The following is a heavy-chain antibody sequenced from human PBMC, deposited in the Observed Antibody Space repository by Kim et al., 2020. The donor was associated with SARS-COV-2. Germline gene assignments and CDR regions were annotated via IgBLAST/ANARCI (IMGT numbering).Heavy chain of an antibody. CDR1: GGSFSGYY. V-gene: IGHV4-34*01. Sequence: SETLSLTCAVYGGSFSGYYWSWIRQPPGKGLEWIGEINHSGSTNYNPSLKSRVTISVDTSKNQFSLKLSSVTAADTAVYYCARGRGAFDIWGQGTMVTVSS. CDR2: INHSGST. CDR3: ARGRGAFDI. J-gene: IGHJ3*02. D-gene: IGHD3-10*01.